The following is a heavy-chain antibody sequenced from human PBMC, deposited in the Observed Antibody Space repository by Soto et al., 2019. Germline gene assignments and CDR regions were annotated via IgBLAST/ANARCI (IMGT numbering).Heavy chain of an antibody. CDR3: ARMYYEILTGYYPGWFDP. CDR2: THYSGST. J-gene: IGHJ5*02. V-gene: IGHV4-39*01. CDR1: CGSISSSTYY. Sequence: SETLSLTCSVTCGSISSSTYYWGWIRQPPGKGLEWLGSTHYSGSTYYNPSLKSRVTISVDTSKNQFSLKLSSVIAADTAIYYCARMYYEILTGYYPGWFDPWGQGTLVTVSS. D-gene: IGHD3-9*01.